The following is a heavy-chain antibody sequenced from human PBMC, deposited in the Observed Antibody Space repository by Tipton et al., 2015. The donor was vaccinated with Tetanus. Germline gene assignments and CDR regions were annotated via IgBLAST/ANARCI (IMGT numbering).Heavy chain of an antibody. CDR1: GFTFSNYA. CDR2: ISVRGSHT. J-gene: IGHJ5*02. Sequence: GSLRLSCAASGFTFSNYAMAWVRQAPGKGLEWASGISVRGSHTYYADPVKGRFSISRDNSKNTVYLQMNSLRDEDTAVYYCAKDPASRGWFDLWGQGTLVSVSS. CDR3: AKDPASRGWFDL. V-gene: IGHV3-23*01.